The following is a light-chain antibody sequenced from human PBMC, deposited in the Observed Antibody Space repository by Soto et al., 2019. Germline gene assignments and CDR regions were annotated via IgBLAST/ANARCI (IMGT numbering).Light chain of an antibody. CDR1: SSDEGGYNY. Sequence: QSALTQPPSASGSPGQSVTISCTGTSSDEGGYNYVSWYQQHPGKAPKLMIYEVNKRPSGVPDRFSGSKSGNTASLTVSGLQAEDEADYYCSSYGGSSNLVFGGGTKVTV. V-gene: IGLV2-8*01. J-gene: IGLJ2*01. CDR3: SSYGGSSNLV. CDR2: EVN.